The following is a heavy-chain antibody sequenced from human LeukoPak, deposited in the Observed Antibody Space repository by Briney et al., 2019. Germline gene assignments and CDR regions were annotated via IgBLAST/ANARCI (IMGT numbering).Heavy chain of an antibody. CDR2: IKEDGSEK. V-gene: IGHV3-7*04. J-gene: IGHJ4*02. CDR3: ARYCSGGSCFDY. Sequence: GGSLRLSCAASGFTFSIYWMSWVRQAPGKGLEWVANIKEDGSEKYYVDSVKGRFTISRDNAKNSLYLQMNSLGAEDTAVYYCARYCSGGSCFDYWGQGTLVTVSS. CDR1: GFTFSIYW. D-gene: IGHD2-15*01.